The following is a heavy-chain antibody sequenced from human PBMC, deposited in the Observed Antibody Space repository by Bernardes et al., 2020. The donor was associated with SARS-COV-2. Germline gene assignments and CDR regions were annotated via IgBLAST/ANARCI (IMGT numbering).Heavy chain of an antibody. CDR3: AKEGGIVLSFGGVGGGYFDH. CDR1: GFTVSGNY. CDR2: IDSAAST. Sequence: GGSLRLSCAVSGFTVSGNYMSWVRQVPGKGLEWVSVIDSAASTYYSDSVKGRFTISRDNSKNTLYLRMDSLRAEDTAVYYCAKEGGIVLSFGGVGGGYFDHWGQGSLVTVSS. D-gene: IGHD3-16*01. V-gene: IGHV3-66*01. J-gene: IGHJ4*02.